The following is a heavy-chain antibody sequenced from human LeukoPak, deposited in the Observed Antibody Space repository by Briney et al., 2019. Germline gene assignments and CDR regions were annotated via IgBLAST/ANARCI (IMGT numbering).Heavy chain of an antibody. J-gene: IGHJ5*02. CDR2: INSDGSST. D-gene: IGHD3-10*01. Sequence: GGSLRLSCVASEFTFSNYWMHWVRQAPGKGLAWVSRINSDGSSTSYADSVKGRFTISRDNSKNTLYLQMNSLRAEDTAVYYCAKNTMVRGIVPNWFDPWGQGTLVTVSS. CDR1: EFTFSNYW. V-gene: IGHV3-74*01. CDR3: AKNTMVRGIVPNWFDP.